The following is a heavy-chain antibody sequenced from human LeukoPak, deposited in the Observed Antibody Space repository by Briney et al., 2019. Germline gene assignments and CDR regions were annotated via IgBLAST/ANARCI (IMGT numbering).Heavy chain of an antibody. V-gene: IGHV3-30*02. CDR1: RFTFSSYG. CDR2: IRHDGSYQ. D-gene: IGHD6-19*01. J-gene: IGHJ4*02. Sequence: GGSLRLSCAASRFTFSSYGMHWIRQTPGKGPEWVAFIRHDGSYQQYADSVKGRFTVSRDNSKDTVYLQMNSLRTEDTAVYYCAKNRDSSDYPRDFDYWGQGTLVTVSS. CDR3: AKNRDSSDYPRDFDY.